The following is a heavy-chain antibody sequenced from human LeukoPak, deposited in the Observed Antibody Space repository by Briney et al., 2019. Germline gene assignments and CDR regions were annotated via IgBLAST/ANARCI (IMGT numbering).Heavy chain of an antibody. V-gene: IGHV3-48*01. D-gene: IGHD6-19*01. J-gene: IGHJ4*02. CDR2: ISSSSSTI. Sequence: GGTLCLSCAASGFTFSSYSMNWVRQAPGQGLEWVSYISSSSSTIYYADSVKGRFTNSRDNAKNSLYLQMNSLRAEDTAVYYCARDRGADSSGWYSYYWGQGTLVTVSS. CDR3: ARDRGADSSGWYSYY. CDR1: GFTFSSYS.